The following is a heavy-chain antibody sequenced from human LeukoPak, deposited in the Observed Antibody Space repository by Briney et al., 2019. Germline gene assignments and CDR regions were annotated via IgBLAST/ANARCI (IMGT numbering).Heavy chain of an antibody. D-gene: IGHD3-22*01. V-gene: IGHV3-23*01. CDR2: ISGSGGST. Sequence: PGGSLRLSCAASGFTFSSYAMSWVRQAPGKGLEWVSAISGSGGSTYYADSVKGRFTISRDNSKNTLYLQMNSLRAEDTAVYYCAKLHYYDSSGYYPFGTHDYWGQGTLVTVSS. CDR1: GFTFSSYA. J-gene: IGHJ4*02. CDR3: AKLHYYDSSGYYPFGTHDY.